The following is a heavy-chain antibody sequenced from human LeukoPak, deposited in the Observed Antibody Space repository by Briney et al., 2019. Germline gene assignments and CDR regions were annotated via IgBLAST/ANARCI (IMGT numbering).Heavy chain of an antibody. D-gene: IGHD5-12*01. J-gene: IGHJ4*02. V-gene: IGHV4-4*07. CDR1: GGSIRSYY. Sequence: SETLSLTCTVSGGSIRSYYWSWIRQPAGKGLEWIGRIYTYGITNYNPSLKSRVTMSVDTSKNQFFLKMSSVTVADTAVYYCARGGDSGYDYWGQGTLLTVSS. CDR3: ARGGDSGYDY. CDR2: IYTYGIT.